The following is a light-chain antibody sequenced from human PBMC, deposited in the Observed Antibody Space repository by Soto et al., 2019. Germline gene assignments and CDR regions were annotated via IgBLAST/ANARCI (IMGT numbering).Light chain of an antibody. V-gene: IGKV3D-15*01. Sequence: EIVMTQSPATLSVSPRERATLSCRASQSVSSNLAWYQQKPGQAPRLLIYGASIRATGIPARFSGSGSGTEFTLTISSLQSEDFAVYYCQQYNNWPYTFGQGTKLEIK. CDR1: QSVSSN. CDR2: GAS. CDR3: QQYNNWPYT. J-gene: IGKJ2*01.